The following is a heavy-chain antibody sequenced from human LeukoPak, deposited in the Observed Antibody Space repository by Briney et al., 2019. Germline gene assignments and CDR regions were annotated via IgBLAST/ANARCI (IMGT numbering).Heavy chain of an antibody. Sequence: GGSLRLSCAASGFTVSTNCMSWVRQAPGKGLEWVSVIYSDSSTYYADSVKGRFTISRDNSKNTLYLQMNSLRAEDTAVYYCARGYCSGGSCSDYWGQGTLVTVSS. CDR1: GFTVSTNC. J-gene: IGHJ4*02. D-gene: IGHD2-15*01. V-gene: IGHV3-66*01. CDR2: IYSDSST. CDR3: ARGYCSGGSCSDY.